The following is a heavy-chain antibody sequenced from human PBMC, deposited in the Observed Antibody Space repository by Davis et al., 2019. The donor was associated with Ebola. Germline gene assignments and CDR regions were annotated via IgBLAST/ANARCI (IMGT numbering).Heavy chain of an antibody. CDR2: ISRSGNVI. J-gene: IGHJ4*02. V-gene: IGHV3-21*01. CDR3: GSKPKGDNCVHDDCYYVD. CDR1: GLNFSDYG. D-gene: IGHD2-21*01. Sequence: PGGSLRLSCAVAGLNFSDYGINWVRQAPGKGLEWVSFISRSGNVIHYADSVRGRFSISRDNSKNSVYLQVNSLRAEDTAVYFCGSKPKGDNCVHDDCYYVDRGQGTLVTVSS.